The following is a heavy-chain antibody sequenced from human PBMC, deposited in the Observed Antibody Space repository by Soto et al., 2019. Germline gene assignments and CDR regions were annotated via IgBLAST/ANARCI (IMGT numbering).Heavy chain of an antibody. D-gene: IGHD6-6*01. J-gene: IGHJ6*03. Sequence: QVQLLQSGAEVKKPGASVKVSCKASGYTFTNYGITWLRQAPGQGLEWMGWISAYNGDTHYTQRLQGRVTMTTDTSTSTAYMELGGLRSDDTAVYYCARVRQLVVYFYYYMDVWGKGTKVTVSS. CDR1: GYTFTNYG. V-gene: IGHV1-18*01. CDR3: ARVRQLVVYFYYYMDV. CDR2: ISAYNGDT.